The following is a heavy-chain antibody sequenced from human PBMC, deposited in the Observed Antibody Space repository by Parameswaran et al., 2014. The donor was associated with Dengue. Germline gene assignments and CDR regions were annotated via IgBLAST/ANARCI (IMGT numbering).Heavy chain of an antibody. Sequence: WVRQAPGQGLEWMGMINPSGGGTTSSQNFQGRLTMSRDTSTSTVYMELSSLRSEDTAMYYCARDPGGEVGLYYFDFWAREPWSPSPQ. CDR2: INPSGGGT. J-gene: IGHJ4*02. CDR3: ARDPGGEVGLYYFDF. V-gene: IGHV1-46*01. D-gene: IGHD1-1*01.